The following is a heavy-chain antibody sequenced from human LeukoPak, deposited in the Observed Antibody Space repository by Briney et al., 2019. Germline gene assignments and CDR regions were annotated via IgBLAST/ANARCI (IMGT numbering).Heavy chain of an antibody. CDR1: GFTFSNAW. J-gene: IGHJ4*02. D-gene: IGHD6-13*01. V-gene: IGHV3-15*07. CDR2: IKSKTDGGTT. Sequence: GGSLRLSCAAFGFTFSNAWMNWVRQAPGKGLEWVGRIKSKTDGGTTDYAAPVKGRFTISRDDSKNTLYLQMNSLKTEDTAVYYCTTEVAAAGLNDYWGQGTLVTVSS. CDR3: TTEVAAAGLNDY.